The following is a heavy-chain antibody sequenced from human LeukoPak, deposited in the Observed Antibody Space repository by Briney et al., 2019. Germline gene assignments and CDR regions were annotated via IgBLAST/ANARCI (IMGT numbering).Heavy chain of an antibody. CDR3: ARELKVGAFDI. V-gene: IGHV7-4-1*02. CDR1: GYTFTSYA. Sequence: ASVKVSCKASGYTFTSYAMNWVRQAPGQGLEWMGWINTNTGNPTYAQGFTGRFVFSLDISVSTAYLQISSLKAEDTALYYCARELKVGAFDIWGQGTMVTVSS. CDR2: INTNTGNP. J-gene: IGHJ3*02. D-gene: IGHD1-26*01.